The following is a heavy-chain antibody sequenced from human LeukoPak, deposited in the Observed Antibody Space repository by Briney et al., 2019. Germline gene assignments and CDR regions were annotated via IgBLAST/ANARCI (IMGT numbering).Heavy chain of an antibody. D-gene: IGHD3-22*01. J-gene: IGHJ4*02. Sequence: GGSLRLSCAASGFTFRRYSMNWVRQAPGKGLVWVSRISDGGSTTTYADSVKGRFTISRDNAKNTLYLQMNGLRAEDTAVYYCSRSAYYDGSGNYYDYWGQGTLVTVSS. CDR1: GFTFRRYS. CDR3: SRSAYYDGSGNYYDY. V-gene: IGHV3-74*01. CDR2: ISDGGSTT.